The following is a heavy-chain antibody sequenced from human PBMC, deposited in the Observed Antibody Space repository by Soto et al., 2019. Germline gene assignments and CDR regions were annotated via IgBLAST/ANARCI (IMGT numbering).Heavy chain of an antibody. J-gene: IGHJ4*02. CDR2: IYSGGYT. CDR1: GFTVSNNY. D-gene: IGHD3-10*01. V-gene: IGHV3-53*01. CDR3: EAPPGGGGY. Sequence: EVQLVESGGGLIQPGGSLRLSCAVSGFTVSNNYMSWVRQAPGKGLEGVSVIYSGGYTAYGDSVKGRFTISRDNSKNNLYLQKNALRPDKQPLFYCEAPPGGGGYWGQGTLVTVSS.